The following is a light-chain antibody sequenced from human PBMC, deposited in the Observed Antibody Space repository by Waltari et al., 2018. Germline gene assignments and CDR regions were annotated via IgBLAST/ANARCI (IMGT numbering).Light chain of an antibody. CDR1: PRVGSS. CDR2: DVS. CDR3: QQFNNWWT. V-gene: IGKV3-15*01. J-gene: IGKJ1*01. Sequence: EVVMTQSPVTLSVSPGERATLSCRASPRVGSSLAWYQQKTGQAPRLLIYDVSTRATGIPARFSGSGSGTEFTLTISSLQSEDFAVYYCQQFNNWWTFGQGTKVEFK.